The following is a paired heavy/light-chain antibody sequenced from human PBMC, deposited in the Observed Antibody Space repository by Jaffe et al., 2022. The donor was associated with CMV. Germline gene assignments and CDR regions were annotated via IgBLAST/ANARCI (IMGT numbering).Heavy chain of an antibody. D-gene: IGHD5-12*01. J-gene: IGHJ6*03. CDR2: IIPILGIA. CDR3: ARDAEYSGYDYYYYYYYMDV. CDR1: GGTFSSYA. V-gene: IGHV1-69*09. Sequence: QVQLVQSGAEVKKPGSSVKVSCKASGGTFSSYAISWVRQAPGQGLEWMGRIIPILGIANYAQKFQGRVTITADKSTSTAYMELSSLRSEDTAVYYCARDAEYSGYDYYYYYYYMDVWGKGTTVTVSS.
Light chain of an antibody. V-gene: IGLV2-8*01. J-gene: IGLJ3*02. CDR1: SSDVGGYNY. CDR2: EVS. CDR3: SSYAGSNNYWV. Sequence: QSALTQPPSASGSPGQSVTISCTGTSSDVGGYNYVSWYQQHPGKAPKLMIYEVSKRPSGVPDRFSGSKSGNTASLTVSGLQAEDEADYYCSSYAGSNNYWVFGGGTKLTVL.